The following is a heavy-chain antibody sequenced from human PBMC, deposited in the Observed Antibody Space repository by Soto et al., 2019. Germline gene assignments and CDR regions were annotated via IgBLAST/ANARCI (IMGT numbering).Heavy chain of an antibody. CDR2: IWYDGSNK. CDR1: GFTFSSYG. J-gene: IGHJ5*02. D-gene: IGHD2-2*01. V-gene: IGHV3-33*01. Sequence: GGSLRLSCAASGFTFSSYGMHWVRQAPGKGLEWVAVIWYDGSNKYYADSVKGRFTISRDNSKNTLYLQMNSLRAEDTAVYYCARDRANYCSSTSCYVNWEYNWFDPWGQGTLVTVSS. CDR3: ARDRANYCSSTSCYVNWEYNWFDP.